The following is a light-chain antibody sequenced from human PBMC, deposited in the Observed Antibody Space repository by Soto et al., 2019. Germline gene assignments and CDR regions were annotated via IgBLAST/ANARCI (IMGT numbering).Light chain of an antibody. V-gene: IGKV3-20*01. Sequence: EIVLTRSPGPLSLSPGERATLSCRASQSVSSSYLAWYKQKPGQAPRLLIYGASSRATGIPDRFSGSGSGTDFTLTISRLEPEDFAVYYCQQYGSSPPITFGQGTRLEIK. CDR3: QQYGSSPPIT. CDR1: QSVSSSY. J-gene: IGKJ5*01. CDR2: GAS.